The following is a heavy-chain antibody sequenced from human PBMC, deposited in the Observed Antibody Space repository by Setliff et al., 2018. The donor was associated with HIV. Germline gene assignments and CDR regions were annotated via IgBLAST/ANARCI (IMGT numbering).Heavy chain of an antibody. CDR1: GGTFSSYA. V-gene: IGHV1-69*05. CDR2: IIPIFGTA. CDR3: ARQYMELELPDY. D-gene: IGHD1-7*01. J-gene: IGHJ4*02. Sequence: SVKVSCKASGGTFSSYAISWVRQAPGQGLEWMGGIIPIFGTANYAQKFQGRVTMTRDTSISTAYMELSRLRSDDTAVYYCARQYMELELPDYWGQGTLVTVSS.